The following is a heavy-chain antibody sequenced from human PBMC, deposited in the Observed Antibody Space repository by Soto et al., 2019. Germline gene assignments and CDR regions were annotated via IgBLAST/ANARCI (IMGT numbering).Heavy chain of an antibody. CDR3: ARAERGTATTVVDAFDI. CDR2: MSHSGGT. Sequence: QVQLQQWGAGLLKPSETLSLTCAVYGGFVSSGSYYWSWIRQPPGKGLEWIGEMSHSGGTHFNPSLKSRVTISVDTSKNQFSLKMSSVTAADTALYYCARAERGTATTVVDAFDIWGPGTMVTVSS. J-gene: IGHJ3*02. V-gene: IGHV4-34*01. CDR1: GGFVSSGSYY. D-gene: IGHD1-1*01.